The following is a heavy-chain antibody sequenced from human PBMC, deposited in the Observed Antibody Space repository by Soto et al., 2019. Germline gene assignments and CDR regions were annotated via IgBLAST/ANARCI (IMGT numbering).Heavy chain of an antibody. CDR3: ARRGSGHFDY. D-gene: IGHD2-15*01. CDR1: GGSISGGGYY. V-gene: IGHV4-31*03. Sequence: PSETLSLTCTVSGGSISGGGYYWSWIRQHPGKGLEWIGYIYYSGSTYYNPSLKSRVTISIDTSKNQFSLKLSSVTAADTAVYYCARRGSGHFDYWGQGTLVTVSS. CDR2: IYYSGST. J-gene: IGHJ4*02.